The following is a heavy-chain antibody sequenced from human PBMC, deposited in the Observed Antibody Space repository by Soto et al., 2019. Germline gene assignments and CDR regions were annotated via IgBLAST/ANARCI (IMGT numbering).Heavy chain of an antibody. D-gene: IGHD3-22*01. V-gene: IGHV3-30-3*01. Sequence: QVQLVESGGGVVQPGRSLRLSCAASGFTFSSYAMHWVRQAPGKGLEWVAVISYDGSNKYYADSVKGRFTISRDNSKNTLYLQMNSLRAEDTAVYYCARDGGPEYYYDSSGYSDPRRGDLVGKYYFDYWGQGTLVTVSS. CDR1: GFTFSSYA. CDR2: ISYDGSNK. CDR3: ARDGGPEYYYDSSGYSDPRRGDLVGKYYFDY. J-gene: IGHJ4*02.